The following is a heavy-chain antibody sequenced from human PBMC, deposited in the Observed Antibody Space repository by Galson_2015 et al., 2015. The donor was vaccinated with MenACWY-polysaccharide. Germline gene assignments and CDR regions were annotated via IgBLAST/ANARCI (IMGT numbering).Heavy chain of an antibody. Sequence: TCTVSGDSITSGGYFWSWIRQHPGEGLEWIASIFHSGTTYYNPSLKSRVTISVDTSKNQFSLKLSSVTAADTAVYYCARVEKYSGSFYILYWGQGTLVTVSS. CDR1: GDSITSGGYF. V-gene: IGHV4-39*07. CDR3: ARVEKYSGSFYILY. CDR2: IFHSGTT. J-gene: IGHJ4*02. D-gene: IGHD1-26*01.